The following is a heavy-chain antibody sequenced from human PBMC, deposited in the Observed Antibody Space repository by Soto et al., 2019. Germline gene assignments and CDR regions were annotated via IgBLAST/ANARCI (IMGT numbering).Heavy chain of an antibody. V-gene: IGHV3-21*01. CDR2: ISSSSSYI. CDR3: ARDINDILTGIDY. D-gene: IGHD3-9*01. Sequence: GGSLRLSCAASGFTFSSYSMNWVRQAPGKGLEWVSSISSSSSYIYYADSVKGRFTISRDNAKNSLYLQMNSLRAEDTAVYYCARDINDILTGIDYGGQGTRVTVSS. CDR1: GFTFSSYS. J-gene: IGHJ4*02.